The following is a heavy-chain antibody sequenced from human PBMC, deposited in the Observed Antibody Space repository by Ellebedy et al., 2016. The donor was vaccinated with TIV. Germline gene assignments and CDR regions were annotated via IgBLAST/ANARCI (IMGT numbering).Heavy chain of an antibody. V-gene: IGHV1-8*01. J-gene: IGHJ4*02. D-gene: IGHD3-3*01. CDR3: VREYYDFWSGNCFDS. CDR1: GYTFTSYD. CDR2: MNPNSGNT. Sequence: AASVKVSCKASGYTFTSYDINWARQATGQGLEWMGWMNPNSGNTGYAQKFQGRVTMTRNTSISTAYMELSSLRSEDTAVYYCVREYYDFWSGNCFDSWGQGTLVTVSS.